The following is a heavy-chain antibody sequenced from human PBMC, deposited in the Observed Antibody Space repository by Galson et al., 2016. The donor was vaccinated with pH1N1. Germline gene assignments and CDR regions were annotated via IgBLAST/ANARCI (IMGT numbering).Heavy chain of an antibody. CDR1: GYSFTNYW. D-gene: IGHD5/OR15-5a*01. CDR2: IYPGDSDT. V-gene: IGHV5-51*01. CDR3: ARHVGHLRAGSDAFDI. J-gene: IGHJ3*02. Sequence: QSGAEVKKPGDSLKIPRKASGYSFTNYWIGWVRQMPGKGLEWMGIIYPGDSDTRYSPSFQGQVTISADSSISTAYLRWSSLKASDTAMYYCARHVGHLRAGSDAFDIWGQGTTVTVSS.